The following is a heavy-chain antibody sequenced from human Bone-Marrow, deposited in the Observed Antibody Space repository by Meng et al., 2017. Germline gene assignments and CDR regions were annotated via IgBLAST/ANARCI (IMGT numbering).Heavy chain of an antibody. CDR3: ARQVNSDGYPRYFDF. CDR2: IYYSGTT. V-gene: IGHV4-30-2*03. Sequence: QLQLQESGSGLVQPSQTLSLTCAVSGGSISSGGYSWSWIRQPPGKGLEWIGYIYYSGTTYYNPSLKSRATISEDTAKNQFSLNLSSVTAADTAVYYCARQVNSDGYPRYFDFWGQGTLVTVSS. D-gene: IGHD5-24*01. CDR1: GGSISSGGYS. J-gene: IGHJ4*02.